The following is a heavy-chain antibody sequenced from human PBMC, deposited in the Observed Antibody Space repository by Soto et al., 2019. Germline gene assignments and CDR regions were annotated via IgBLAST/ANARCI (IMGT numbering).Heavy chain of an antibody. Sequence: QVQLQESGPGLVKPSETLSLTCTVSGGSISSYYWSWIRQPPGKGLEWIGYIYYSGSTNYNPSLKSRVTISVDTSKNQFSLKLSSVTAADTAVYYCARALGYCSSTSCYGYYMDVRGKGTTVTVSS. CDR1: GGSISSYY. V-gene: IGHV4-59*01. D-gene: IGHD2-2*01. J-gene: IGHJ6*03. CDR2: IYYSGST. CDR3: ARALGYCSSTSCYGYYMDV.